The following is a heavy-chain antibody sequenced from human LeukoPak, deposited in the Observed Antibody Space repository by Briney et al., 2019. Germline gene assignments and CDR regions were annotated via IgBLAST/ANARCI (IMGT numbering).Heavy chain of an antibody. Sequence: GGSLRLSCAASGFTFSDYYMSWIRQAPGKGLEWVSYISSSGSTIYYADSVKGRFTISRDNAKNSLYLQMNSLRAEDTAVYYCARARDLRNQNWFDPWGQGTLVTVSS. J-gene: IGHJ5*02. D-gene: IGHD2/OR15-2a*01. V-gene: IGHV3-11*01. CDR2: ISSSGSTI. CDR1: GFTFSDYY. CDR3: ARARDLRNQNWFDP.